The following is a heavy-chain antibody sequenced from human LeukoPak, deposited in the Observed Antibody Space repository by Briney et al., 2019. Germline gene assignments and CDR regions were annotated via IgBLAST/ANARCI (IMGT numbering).Heavy chain of an antibody. CDR2: IYYSGDT. J-gene: IGHJ3*02. Sequence: SETLSLTCAVSGGSISSDYWSWIRQPPGKGLEWIAYIYYSGDTNYNPSFKGRVTISVDTSKNQFSLKMSSLSAADTAIYYCARQPSATAAFDIWGQGTMVTVSS. CDR1: GGSISSDY. CDR3: ARQPSATAAFDI. D-gene: IGHD1-14*01. V-gene: IGHV4-59*08.